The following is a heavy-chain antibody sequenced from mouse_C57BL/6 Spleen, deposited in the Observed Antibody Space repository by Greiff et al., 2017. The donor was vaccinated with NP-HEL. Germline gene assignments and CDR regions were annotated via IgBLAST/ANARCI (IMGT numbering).Heavy chain of an antibody. V-gene: IGHV1-50*01. CDR3: ARKMGNYFYFDY. Sequence: QVQLQQPGAELVKPGASVKLSCKASGYTFTSYWMQWVKQRPGQGLEWIGEIDPSDSYTNYNQKFKGKATLTVDTSSSTAYMQLSSLTSEDSAVYYCARKMGNYFYFDYWGQGTTLTVSS. D-gene: IGHD2-1*01. J-gene: IGHJ2*01. CDR1: GYTFTSYW. CDR2: IDPSDSYT.